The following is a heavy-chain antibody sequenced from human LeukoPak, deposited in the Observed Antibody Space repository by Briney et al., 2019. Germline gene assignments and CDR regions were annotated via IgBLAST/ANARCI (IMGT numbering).Heavy chain of an antibody. J-gene: IGHJ4*02. V-gene: IGHV5-51*01. CDR1: GYSFTSYW. Sequence: GESLQISCEGSGYSFTSYWFGWVRQMPGKGLEWMGIIHPGDSDTRYRPSFQGQVTISVDKSISTAYLQWSSLKASDTDMYYCGRHFASDTMKTVTGIDYWGQGTLVTVSS. D-gene: IGHD4-17*01. CDR3: GRHFASDTMKTVTGIDY. CDR2: IHPGDSDT.